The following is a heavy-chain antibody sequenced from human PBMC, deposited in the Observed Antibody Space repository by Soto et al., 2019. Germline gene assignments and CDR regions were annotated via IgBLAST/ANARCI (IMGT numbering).Heavy chain of an antibody. CDR1: GFTVSSYY. Sequence: GGSLRLSCAASGFTVSSYYMNWVRLVPEKGLECVSVIYSSGPTFYADSVRGRFTISRDNSKNTLYLQMNSLRVEDTAVYYCARAFGGRYDYWGQGTLVTVSS. CDR2: IYSSGPT. J-gene: IGHJ4*02. V-gene: IGHV3-53*01. CDR3: ARAFGGRYDY. D-gene: IGHD3-3*01.